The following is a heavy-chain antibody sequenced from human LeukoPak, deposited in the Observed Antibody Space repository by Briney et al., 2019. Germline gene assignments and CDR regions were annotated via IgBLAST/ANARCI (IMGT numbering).Heavy chain of an antibody. J-gene: IGHJ4*02. CDR2: MNIDGSEK. Sequence: GGSLRLSCAASGFTFISYWMGWVRQAPGKRPEWVANMNIDGSEKYYADSAKGRFTISRDNARTSVYLQMNGLRVEDTAVYYCARDPVEWELLLDYWGQGTLVTVSS. D-gene: IGHD1-26*01. CDR1: GFTFISYW. CDR3: ARDPVEWELLLDY. V-gene: IGHV3-7*01.